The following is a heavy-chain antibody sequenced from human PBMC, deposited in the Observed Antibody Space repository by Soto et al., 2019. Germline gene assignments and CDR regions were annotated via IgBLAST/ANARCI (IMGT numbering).Heavy chain of an antibody. CDR3: ARDGPPSYYYGSGSYFSYGMDV. Sequence: GASVKVSCKASGYTFTSYYMHWVRQAPGQGLEWMGIINPSGGSTSYAQRFQGRVTMTRDTSTSTAYMELSSLRSEDTAVYYCARDGPPSYYYGSGSYFSYGMDVWGQGTTVTVSS. D-gene: IGHD3-10*01. V-gene: IGHV1-46*01. J-gene: IGHJ6*02. CDR2: INPSGGST. CDR1: GYTFTSYY.